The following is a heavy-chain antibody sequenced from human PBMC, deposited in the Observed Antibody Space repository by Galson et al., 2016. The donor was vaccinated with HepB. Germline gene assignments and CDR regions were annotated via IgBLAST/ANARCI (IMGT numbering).Heavy chain of an antibody. CDR3: ARDRDARPYDY. J-gene: IGHJ4*02. D-gene: IGHD5-24*01. CDR1: GFSFSSHG. V-gene: IGHV3-23*01. Sequence: SLRLSCAASGFSFSSHGMSWVRQAPGRGLEWVSVISGSGRSTYYADSVKGRFTISRDNSKNTLYLQMNSLRAEDTAIYYCARDRDARPYDYWGQGTLVIVSS. CDR2: ISGSGRST.